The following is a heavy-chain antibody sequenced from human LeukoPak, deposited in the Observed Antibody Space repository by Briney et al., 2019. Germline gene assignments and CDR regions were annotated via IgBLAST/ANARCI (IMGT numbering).Heavy chain of an antibody. CDR1: GFTFSSYG. CDR3: APDHGGY. D-gene: IGHD3-16*01. V-gene: IGHV3-33*01. CDR2: IWYDGSNT. Sequence: PGGSLRLSCAASGFTFSSYGMHWVRQAPGKGLEWVAIIWYDGSNTYYADSVKGRFTTSRDNSKNTLYLRMNSLRVEDTAVYYCAPDHGGYWGQGTLVTVSS. J-gene: IGHJ4*02.